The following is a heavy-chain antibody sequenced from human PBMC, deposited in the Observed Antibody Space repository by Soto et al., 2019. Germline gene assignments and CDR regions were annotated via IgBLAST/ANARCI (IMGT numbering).Heavy chain of an antibody. V-gene: IGHV3-30*18. CDR1: GFPSSANG. CDR2: ISYDGSNK. CDR3: AKDRMGAGVRGYFDY. J-gene: IGHJ4*02. D-gene: IGHD3-10*01. Sequence: QVQLVESGGGVVQPGKPRSFPGAASGFPSSANGMAWVPQPPGRGRGGVEVISYDGSNKYYADSVKGRFTISRDNSKNTLYLQMSSLRADDTAVYYCAKDRMGAGVRGYFDYWGQGTLVTVSS.